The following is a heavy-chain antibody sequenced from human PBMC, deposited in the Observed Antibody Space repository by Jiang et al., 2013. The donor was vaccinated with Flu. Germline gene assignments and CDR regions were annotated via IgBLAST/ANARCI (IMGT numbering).Heavy chain of an antibody. V-gene: IGHV4-61*01. CDR3: ARWDCSGGDCSIY. Sequence: GPGLVKPSETLSLTCSVSGGSVSSGSYSWTWIRQPPGKGLEWIGCIYNSGSTNYNPSLKSRVTISVDMSKNQFSLKLNSVTAADTAVYYCARWDCSGGDCSIYWGQGTLVTVSS. CDR1: GGSVSSGSYS. J-gene: IGHJ4*02. CDR2: IYNSGST. D-gene: IGHD2-21*02.